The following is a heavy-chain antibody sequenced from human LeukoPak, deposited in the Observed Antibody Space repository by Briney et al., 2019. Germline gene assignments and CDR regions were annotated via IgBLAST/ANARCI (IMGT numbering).Heavy chain of an antibody. V-gene: IGHV3-66*02. CDR2: IYSGGNT. CDR3: ARDLGGQGYMDV. J-gene: IGHJ6*03. Sequence: GGSLRLSCAASGLIVSSNYVTWVRQAPGKGLEWVSVIYSGGNTYYADSVKGRFTISRDNSMNTLYLQMNSLRAEDTAVYYCARDLGGQGYMDVWGKGTTVTVSS. CDR1: GLIVSSNY.